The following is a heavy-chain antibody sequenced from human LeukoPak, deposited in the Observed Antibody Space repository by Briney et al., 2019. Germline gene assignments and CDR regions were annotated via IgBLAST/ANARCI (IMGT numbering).Heavy chain of an antibody. J-gene: IGHJ4*02. CDR3: ATGGGYYYSH. CDR2: AYGDGDSK. Sequence: GGSLRLSCAASGFPFRSYGVHWVRQAPGKGLEWVAVAYGDGDSKYYADSVKGRFIISKDISKNTLFLQMSSLGAEDTAVYFCATGGGYYYSHWGQGTLVTVSS. V-gene: IGHV3-33*01. D-gene: IGHD3-22*01. CDR1: GFPFRSYG.